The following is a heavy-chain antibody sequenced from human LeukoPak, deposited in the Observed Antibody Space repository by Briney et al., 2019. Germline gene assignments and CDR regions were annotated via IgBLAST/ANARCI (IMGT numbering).Heavy chain of an antibody. V-gene: IGHV3-30*02. D-gene: IGHD3-9*01. CDR1: GFTFSSHG. CDR2: IRYDGSNK. J-gene: IGHJ4*02. Sequence: GGSLRLSYAASGFTFSSHGMHWVRQTPAKGLEWVAFIRYDGSNKYYADSVKGRFIISRDNSKNTLFLQMNSLRPEDTAVYYCAKGGKYDILTGYRRSRLLGDFWGQGTLVTVSS. CDR3: AKGGKYDILTGYRRSRLLGDF.